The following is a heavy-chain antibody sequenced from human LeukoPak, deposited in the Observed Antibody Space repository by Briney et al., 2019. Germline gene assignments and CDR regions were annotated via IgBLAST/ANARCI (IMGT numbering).Heavy chain of an antibody. CDR1: GGTFSSYA. J-gene: IGHJ4*02. Sequence: SVKVSCKASGGTFSSYAISWVRQAPGQGLEWMGRIIPIFGTANYAQKFQGRVTITTDESTSTAYMELSSLRSEDTAAYYCARVNTAYFDYWGQGTLVTVSS. V-gene: IGHV1-69*05. CDR2: IIPIFGTA. D-gene: IGHD5-18*01. CDR3: ARVNTAYFDY.